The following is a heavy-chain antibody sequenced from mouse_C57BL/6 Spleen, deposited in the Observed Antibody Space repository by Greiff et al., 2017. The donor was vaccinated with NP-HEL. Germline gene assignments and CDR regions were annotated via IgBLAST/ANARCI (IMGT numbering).Heavy chain of an antibody. CDR3: VRRAHRSGYAMDY. J-gene: IGHJ4*01. CDR1: GFSFNTYA. Sequence: EVQLVESGGGLVQPKGSLKLSCAASGFSFNTYAMNWVRQAPGKGLEWVARIRSKSNNYATYYADSVKDRFTISRDDSESMLYLQMNDLKTEDTAMYYCVRRAHRSGYAMDYWGQGTSVTVSS. CDR2: IRSKSNNYAT. D-gene: IGHD3-2*02. V-gene: IGHV10-1*01.